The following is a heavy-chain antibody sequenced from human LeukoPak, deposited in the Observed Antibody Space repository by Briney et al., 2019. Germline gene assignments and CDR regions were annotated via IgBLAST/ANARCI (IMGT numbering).Heavy chain of an antibody. CDR2: IWYDGSNK. D-gene: IGHD1-1*01. CDR3: VRDNHDGFDV. Sequence: GRSLRLSCAASGFTFSSYGMHGVRQAPGKGLEWVAIIWYDGSNKYYADSLKGRFTISRDISKNTLYLQMNSLRAEDTAVYYCVRDNHDGFDVWGQGTMVTVSS. V-gene: IGHV3-33*01. J-gene: IGHJ3*01. CDR1: GFTFSSYG.